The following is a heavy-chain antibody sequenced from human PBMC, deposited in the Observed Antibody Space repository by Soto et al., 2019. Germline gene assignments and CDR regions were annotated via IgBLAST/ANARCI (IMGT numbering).Heavy chain of an antibody. CDR1: GFTFRNYG. D-gene: IGHD3-16*01. V-gene: IGHV3-23*01. CDR3: AKDCCDYSPLDH. Sequence: EVPLLESGGGLVQPGGSLRLSCAASGFTFRNYGMAWVRQAPGKGLEWVSTISAGGGTDTYYADSVKGRFTISRDNSRNTLYLQMNSLRAEDTAVYYCAKDCCDYSPLDHWGQGTLVTVSS. J-gene: IGHJ5*02. CDR2: ISAGGGTDT.